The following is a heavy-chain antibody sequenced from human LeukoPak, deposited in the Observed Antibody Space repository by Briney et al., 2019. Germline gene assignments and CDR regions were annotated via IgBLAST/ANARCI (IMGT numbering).Heavy chain of an antibody. D-gene: IGHD6-13*01. Sequence: PGGSLRLSCAPSGFTFSRDEMNWVPKAPGKGLEWFSYISSSGSTIYYADSVKGRFTISRDNAKNSLYLQMTSLRAEDTAVYYWTSNSSSWRGYFDYWGQGTLVTVS. V-gene: IGHV3-48*03. CDR3: TSNSSSWRGYFDY. CDR1: GFTFSRDE. J-gene: IGHJ4*02. CDR2: ISSSGSTI.